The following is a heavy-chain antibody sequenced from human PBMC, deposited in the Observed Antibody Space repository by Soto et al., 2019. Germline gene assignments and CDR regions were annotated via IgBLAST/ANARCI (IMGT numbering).Heavy chain of an antibody. Sequence: VQLLESGGGLVQPGGSLRLSCAASGFTFSSYAMSWVRQAPGKGLEWVSAISGSGGSTYYADSVKGRFTISRDNSKNTLYLQMNSLRAEDTAVYYCAKDLFYDILTGSDYFDYWGQGTLVTVSS. CDR3: AKDLFYDILTGSDYFDY. CDR1: GFTFSSYA. J-gene: IGHJ4*02. CDR2: ISGSGGST. D-gene: IGHD3-9*01. V-gene: IGHV3-23*01.